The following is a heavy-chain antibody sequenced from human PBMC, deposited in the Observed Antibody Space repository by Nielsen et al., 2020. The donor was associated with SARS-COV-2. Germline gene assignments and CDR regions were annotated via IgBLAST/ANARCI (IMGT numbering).Heavy chain of an antibody. V-gene: IGHV3-11*01. CDR3: ARDRHIDYFDS. Sequence: GGSLRLSCAASGFTFSDHYMSWIRQPPGRGLEWVSYISSSGGTTNYADSVTGQFTISSDNAKNSLFLQMNSLRAEDTGIYYCARDRHIDYFDSWGQGTLVTVSS. CDR2: ISSSGGTT. CDR1: GFTFSDHY. J-gene: IGHJ4*02.